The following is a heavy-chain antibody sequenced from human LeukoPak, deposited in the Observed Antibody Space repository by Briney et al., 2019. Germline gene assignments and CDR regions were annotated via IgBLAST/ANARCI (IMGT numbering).Heavy chain of an antibody. D-gene: IGHD6-19*01. Sequence: GGSLRLSCAASGYTFGPYSVNWVRQAPGKGLEWISYISGDSSTTHYADSVKGRFTISRDNAKNTLYLQMNSLRDEDTAVYYCARDPYSSGWFDFWGQGTLVTVSS. J-gene: IGHJ4*02. CDR3: ARDPYSSGWFDF. CDR2: ISGDSSTT. V-gene: IGHV3-48*02. CDR1: GYTFGPYS.